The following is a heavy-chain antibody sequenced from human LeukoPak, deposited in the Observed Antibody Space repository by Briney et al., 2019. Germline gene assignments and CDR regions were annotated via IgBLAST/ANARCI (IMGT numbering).Heavy chain of an antibody. CDR1: GGTFSSYA. Sequence: ASVKVSCKAFGGTFSSYAISWVRQAPGQGLEWMGRIIPIFGTANYAQKFQGRVTITTDESTSTAYMKLSSLRSEDTAVYYCATVGRIVVVPAAKGFDPWGQGTLVTVSS. V-gene: IGHV1-69*05. CDR3: ATVGRIVVVPAAKGFDP. D-gene: IGHD2-2*01. J-gene: IGHJ5*02. CDR2: IIPIFGTA.